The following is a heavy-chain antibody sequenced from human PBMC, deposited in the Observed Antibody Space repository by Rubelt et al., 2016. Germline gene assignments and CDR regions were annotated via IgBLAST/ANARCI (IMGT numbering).Heavy chain of an antibody. Sequence: QLQLQESGPGLVKPSEPLSLTCTVSGYSISSNGYFWGWIRQPPGKGLEWIGSINYSGKTYYNPSLKSRVTISVDTSKNQFSLNRSSVTAAETAVYFCGRCFSGFYFWVDSWGRGALVTVSS. CDR2: INYSGKT. CDR3: GRCFSGFYFWVDS. J-gene: IGHJ4*02. V-gene: IGHV4-39*01. CDR1: GYSISSNGYF. D-gene: IGHD3-22*01.